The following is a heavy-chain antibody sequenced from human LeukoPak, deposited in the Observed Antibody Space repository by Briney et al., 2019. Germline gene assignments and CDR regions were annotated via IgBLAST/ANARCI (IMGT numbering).Heavy chain of an antibody. D-gene: IGHD3-22*01. CDR2: IYSGGST. CDR3: ARGVSYYYDSSGYPYYFDY. Sequence: GGSLRLSCAASGFTVSSNYMSWVRQAPGKGLEWVSLIYSGGSTYYADSVKGRFTISRDNSKNTLYLQMNSLRAEDTAVYYCARGVSYYYDSSGYPYYFDYWGQGTLVTVSS. CDR1: GFTVSSNY. J-gene: IGHJ4*02. V-gene: IGHV3-53*01.